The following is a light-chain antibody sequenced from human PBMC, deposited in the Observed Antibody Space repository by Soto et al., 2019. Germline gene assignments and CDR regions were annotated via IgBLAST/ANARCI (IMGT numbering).Light chain of an antibody. J-gene: IGKJ1*01. CDR2: DAS. CDR3: QQSYSASWA. Sequence: DIQVTQSPSPLSASVGDRVTITFLASQAISTYINLYQQKPGTAPKLLIFDASNLQRGVPSRFSGSGSGTDFTLTISSLQPEDFATYYCQQSYSASWAFGQGTKVDIK. CDR1: QAISTY. V-gene: IGKV1-39*01.